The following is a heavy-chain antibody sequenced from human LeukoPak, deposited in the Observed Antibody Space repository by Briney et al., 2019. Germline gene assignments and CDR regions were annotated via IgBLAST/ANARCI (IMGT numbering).Heavy chain of an antibody. V-gene: IGHV4-59*01. CDR3: ARESAAGPFDY. CDR1: GGSISSYY. D-gene: IGHD6-13*01. Sequence: SETLSLTCTVSGGSISSYYWSWIRQPPGKGLEWIGYFYYSGSTNYNPSLKSRVTISVDTSKNQFSLKLTSLTAADTAVYYCARESAAGPFDYWGQGTLVTVSS. J-gene: IGHJ4*02. CDR2: FYYSGST.